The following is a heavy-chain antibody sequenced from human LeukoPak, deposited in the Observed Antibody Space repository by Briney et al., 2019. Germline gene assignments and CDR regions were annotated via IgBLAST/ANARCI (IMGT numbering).Heavy chain of an antibody. V-gene: IGHV4-31*03. D-gene: IGHD3-22*01. CDR1: GGSISSGGYS. CDR2: IYYSGST. Sequence: SETLSLTCTVSGGSISSGGYSWSWIRQHPGKGLEWIGYIYYSGSTYYNPSLKSRVAISVDTSKNQFSLKLSSVTAADTAVYYCARASRDYYDSSGYANFDYWGQGTLVTVSS. J-gene: IGHJ4*02. CDR3: ARASRDYYDSSGYANFDY.